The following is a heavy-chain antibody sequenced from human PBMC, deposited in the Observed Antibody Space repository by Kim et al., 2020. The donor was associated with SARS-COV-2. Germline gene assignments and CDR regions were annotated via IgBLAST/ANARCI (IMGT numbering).Heavy chain of an antibody. CDR2: IVVGTGNT. D-gene: IGHD3-22*01. Sequence: SVKVSCKASGFAFTRSAMQWVRQTRGQRLEWIGWIVVGTGNTNYAQKFKERVTISSDMSTSTAYMELSSLRSEDTAVYYCAADLWDSSGFSRNGFDPWGQGTLVTVSS. J-gene: IGHJ5*02. CDR1: GFAFTRSA. CDR3: AADLWDSSGFSRNGFDP. V-gene: IGHV1-58*02.